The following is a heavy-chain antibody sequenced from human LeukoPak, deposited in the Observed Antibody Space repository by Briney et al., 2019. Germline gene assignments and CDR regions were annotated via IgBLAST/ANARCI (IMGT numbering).Heavy chain of an antibody. CDR2: ISDYGGST. J-gene: IGHJ4*02. V-gene: IGHV3-23*01. D-gene: IGHD3-10*01. CDR1: GFTFSSYG. CDR3: ADFGSGSYCFDY. Sequence: GGSLRFSCAASGFTFSSYGMSWVRQAPGKGLEWVSGISDYGGSTYYADSVKGRFTISRDNSKNTLYLQMDSLRAEDTAIYYCADFGSGSYCFDYWGQGTLVTVSS.